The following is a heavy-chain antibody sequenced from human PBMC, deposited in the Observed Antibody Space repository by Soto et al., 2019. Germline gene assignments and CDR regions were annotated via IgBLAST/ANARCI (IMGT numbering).Heavy chain of an antibody. Sequence: PSETLSLTCTVSGGSISSSSYYWGWIRQPPGKGLEWIGSIYYSGSTYYNPSLKSRVTISVDTSKNQFSLKLSSVTAADTAVYYCAVRLQGVYYYYYMDVWGKGTTVTVSS. CDR1: GGSISSSSYY. D-gene: IGHD4-4*01. V-gene: IGHV4-39*01. CDR3: AVRLQGVYYYYYMDV. CDR2: IYYSGST. J-gene: IGHJ6*03.